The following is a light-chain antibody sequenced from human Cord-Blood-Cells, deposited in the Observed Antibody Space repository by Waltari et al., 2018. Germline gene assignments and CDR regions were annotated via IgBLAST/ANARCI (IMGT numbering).Light chain of an antibody. CDR1: QSISSY. V-gene: IGKV1-39*01. CDR3: QQSYSTPYS. Sequence: DLQMTQSPPSLSASVGDRVPITCRASQSISSYLNWYQQKPGKAPKLLIYAASSLQSGVPSRFSGSGSGTDFTLTISSLQPEDFATYYCQQSYSTPYSFGQGTKLEIK. J-gene: IGKJ2*03. CDR2: AAS.